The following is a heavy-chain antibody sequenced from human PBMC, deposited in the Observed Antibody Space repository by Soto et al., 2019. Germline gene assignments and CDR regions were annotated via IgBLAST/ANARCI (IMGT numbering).Heavy chain of an antibody. Sequence: PSETLSLTCAVYGGSFSGYYWSWIRQPPGKGLEWIGEINHSGSTNYNPSLKSRVTISVDTSKNQFSLKLSSVTAADTAVYYCARGPLRMPGGGEGDYWGQGTLVTVSS. CDR1: GGSFSGYY. CDR2: INHSGST. CDR3: ARGPLRMPGGGEGDY. D-gene: IGHD3-16*01. J-gene: IGHJ4*02. V-gene: IGHV4-34*01.